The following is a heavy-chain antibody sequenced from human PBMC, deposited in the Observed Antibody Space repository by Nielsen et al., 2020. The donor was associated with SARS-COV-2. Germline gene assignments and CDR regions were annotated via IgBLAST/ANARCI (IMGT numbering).Heavy chain of an antibody. J-gene: IGHJ4*02. D-gene: IGHD3-22*01. Sequence: GESLKISCAASGFTFSSYVMTRVRQAPGKGLEWVSLIGGSGVPTYYADSVKGRFTISRDNSKNTLYLQMNSLRAEDTAVYYCAKHRWGHFYDSIDYWGQGNLVTVSS. V-gene: IGHV3-23*01. CDR3: AKHRWGHFYDSIDY. CDR1: GFTFSSYV. CDR2: IGGSGVPT.